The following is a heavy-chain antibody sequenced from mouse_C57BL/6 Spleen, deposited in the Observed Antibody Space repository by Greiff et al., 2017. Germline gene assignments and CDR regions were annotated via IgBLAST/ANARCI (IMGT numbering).Heavy chain of an antibody. V-gene: IGHV1-80*01. CDR2: IYPGDGDT. J-gene: IGHJ4*01. D-gene: IGHD2-4*01. CDR3: AREKITTRAMDY. Sequence: VQLQESGAELVKPGASVKISCKASGYAFSSYWMNWVKQRPGKGLEWIGQIYPGDGDTNYNGKFKGKATLTVDKSSSTAYMQLSSLTSEDSAVYFCAREKITTRAMDYWGQGTSVTVSS. CDR1: GYAFSSYW.